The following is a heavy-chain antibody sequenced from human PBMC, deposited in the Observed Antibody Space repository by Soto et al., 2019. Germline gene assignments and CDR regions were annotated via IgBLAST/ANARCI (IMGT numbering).Heavy chain of an antibody. CDR2: IYYSGST. CDR3: ARELLWSVPEVRAFDI. D-gene: IGHD3-10*01. V-gene: IGHV4-31*03. Sequence: QVQLQESGPGLVKPSQTLSLTCTVSGGSISSGGYYWSWIRQHPGKGLEWIGYIYYSGSTYYNPSLKSRVTISVDTSKNQFSLKLSSVTAADTAVYYCARELLWSVPEVRAFDIWGQGTMVTVSS. J-gene: IGHJ3*02. CDR1: GGSISSGGYY.